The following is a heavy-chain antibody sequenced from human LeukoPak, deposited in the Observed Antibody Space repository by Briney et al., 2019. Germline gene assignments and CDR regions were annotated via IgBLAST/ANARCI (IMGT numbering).Heavy chain of an antibody. V-gene: IGHV3-48*03. J-gene: IGHJ4*02. Sequence: GGSLILSCAASGFTFNIYEMNWVRQAPGKGPEWISYISSSGRSIYYADSVKGRFTISRDNAKNSVYLQMNSLRVEDTAIYYCAKEDIAGNGFPFDSWGQGTLVTVSS. CDR3: AKEDIAGNGFPFDS. CDR2: ISSSGRSI. CDR1: GFTFNIYE. D-gene: IGHD5-12*01.